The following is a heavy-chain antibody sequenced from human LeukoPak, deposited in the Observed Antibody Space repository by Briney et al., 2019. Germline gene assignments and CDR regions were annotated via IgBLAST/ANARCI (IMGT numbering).Heavy chain of an antibody. D-gene: IGHD3-3*01. J-gene: IGHJ4*02. CDR2: VYSSGST. Sequence: SETLSLTCTVSGDSISRSSYFWAWIRQPPGKGLEWIVSVYSSGSTYYNPSLRSQITISVDTSKNQFSLKLTSVAAADTAMYYCTRDMEYPGAGFDYWGQGIPVTVSS. CDR3: TRDMEYPGAGFDY. V-gene: IGHV4-39*07. CDR1: GDSISRSSYF.